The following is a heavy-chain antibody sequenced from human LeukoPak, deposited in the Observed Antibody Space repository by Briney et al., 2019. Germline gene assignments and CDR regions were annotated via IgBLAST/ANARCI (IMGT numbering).Heavy chain of an antibody. CDR3: ARAYCSGGSCYSDAFDI. J-gene: IGHJ3*02. V-gene: IGHV4-61*05. D-gene: IGHD2-15*01. Sequence: PAETLSLTCTVSGGSISSSSYYWGWIRQPPGKGLEWIGYIYYSGSTNYNPSLKNRVTISVDTSKNQFSLKLSSVTAADTAVYYCARAYCSGGSCYSDAFDIWGQGTMVTVSS. CDR1: GGSISSSSYY. CDR2: IYYSGST.